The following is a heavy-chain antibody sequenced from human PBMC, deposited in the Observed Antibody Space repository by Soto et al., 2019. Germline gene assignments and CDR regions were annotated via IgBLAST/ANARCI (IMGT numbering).Heavy chain of an antibody. Sequence: GGSLTLSCAASGFTFSSYALTWVRQAPWKGLEWLSYINTGGTYANYADSVKGRFTISRDNAKNSVYLQMNNLTPEDTAVYDCAPDRNSGTYHDYSAQGFPVTLA. D-gene: IGHD1-26*01. CDR2: INTGGTYA. CDR3: APDRNSGTYHDY. J-gene: IGHJ4*02. CDR1: GFTFSSYA. V-gene: IGHV3-21*05.